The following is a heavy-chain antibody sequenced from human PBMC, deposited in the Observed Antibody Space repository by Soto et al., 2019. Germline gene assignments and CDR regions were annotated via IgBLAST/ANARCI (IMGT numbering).Heavy chain of an antibody. J-gene: IGHJ6*03. Sequence: QVPLVQSGAEVEKPGASVKVSCKASGYSFSNYAVHWVRQAPGQRLEWMGWVNAGNGNTRYSQNFQGRVTITRDTSARTAYLDLSSLRSEDTAVYYCARGHLAVVPVASWYYYMDVWGKGTTVTVSS. V-gene: IGHV1-3*01. CDR3: ARGHLAVVPVASWYYYMDV. D-gene: IGHD2-2*01. CDR1: GYSFSNYA. CDR2: VNAGNGNT.